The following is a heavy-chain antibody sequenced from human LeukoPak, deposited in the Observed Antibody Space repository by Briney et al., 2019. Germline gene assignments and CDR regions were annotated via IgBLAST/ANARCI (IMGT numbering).Heavy chain of an antibody. Sequence: GGSLRLSCAASGFTFSSYAMSWVRQAPGKGLEWVSYISSSSSTIYYADSVKGRFTISRDNAKNSLYLQMNSLRAEDTAVYYCARDASMVREGTDYWGQGTLVTVSS. CDR1: GFTFSSYA. CDR3: ARDASMVREGTDY. V-gene: IGHV3-48*01. CDR2: ISSSSSTI. D-gene: IGHD3-10*01. J-gene: IGHJ4*02.